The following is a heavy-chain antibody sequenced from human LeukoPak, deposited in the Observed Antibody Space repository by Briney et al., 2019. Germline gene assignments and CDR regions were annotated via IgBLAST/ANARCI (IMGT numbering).Heavy chain of an antibody. D-gene: IGHD3-10*01. CDR2: IYYSGST. Sequence: SETLSLTCVVSGYSISSGFYWSWIRQPPGKGLEWIGYIYYSGSTYYNPSLKSRVAISVDTLKNQFSLKLSSVTAADTAVYYCAGSSMVHAFDIWGQGTMVTVSS. V-gene: IGHV4-38-2*01. CDR3: AGSSMVHAFDI. J-gene: IGHJ3*02. CDR1: GYSISSGFY.